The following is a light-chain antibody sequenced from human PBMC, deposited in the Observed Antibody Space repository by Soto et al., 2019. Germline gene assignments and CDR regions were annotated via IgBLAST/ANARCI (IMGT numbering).Light chain of an antibody. CDR1: KLGDKY. Sequence: SYELTQPPSVSVSPGQTASITCSGDKLGDKYVCWYQQKPGQSPVLVIYEDTKRPPGIPERFSGSNSGNTATLTISGTQAMDEADYYCQAWDSSIVVFGGGTKLTVL. CDR3: QAWDSSIVV. J-gene: IGLJ2*01. CDR2: EDT. V-gene: IGLV3-1*01.